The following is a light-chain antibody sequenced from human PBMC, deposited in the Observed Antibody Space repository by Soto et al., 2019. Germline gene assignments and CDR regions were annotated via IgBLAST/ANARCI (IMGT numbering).Light chain of an antibody. V-gene: IGKV3-20*01. CDR3: QKYGSSPT. CDR1: QSVSSSY. J-gene: IGKJ1*01. Sequence: EIVLTQSPGTLSLSPGERATLSCRASQSVSSSYLAWYQQKPGQAPRLLIYGASSRATGITDRFSGSGSGTDFTLTSSRLEHEDFEVYYCQKYGSSPTFGQGTKVEIK. CDR2: GAS.